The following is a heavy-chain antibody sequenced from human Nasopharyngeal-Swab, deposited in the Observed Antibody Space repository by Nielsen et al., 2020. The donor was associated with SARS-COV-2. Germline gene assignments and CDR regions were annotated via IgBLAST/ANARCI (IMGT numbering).Heavy chain of an antibody. V-gene: IGHV1-69*13. J-gene: IGHJ6*02. D-gene: IGHD1-1*01. CDR2: IIPIFGTA. CDR1: GGTFSSYA. CDR3: ARDPRRNWSVYYGMDV. Sequence: SVKVSCKASGGTFSSYAISWVRQAPGQGLEWMGGIIPIFGTANYAQKFQGGVTITADESTSTAYMELSSLRSEDTAVYYCARDPRRNWSVYYGMDVWGQGTTVTVSS.